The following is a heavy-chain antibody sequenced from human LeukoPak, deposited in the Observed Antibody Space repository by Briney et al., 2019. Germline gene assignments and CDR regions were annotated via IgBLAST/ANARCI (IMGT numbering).Heavy chain of an antibody. V-gene: IGHV1-18*01. Sequence: VASVTVSCKASGYTFTSSGTSWVRQAPEQGLEWMGWISPHTGDTNYAQKLQGRVTMTTDTSTSTAYMELRSLRSDDTALYYCVRGVVTTGFDYWGQGTLVTVSS. CDR2: ISPHTGDT. CDR1: GYTFTSSG. D-gene: IGHD2-21*02. J-gene: IGHJ4*02. CDR3: VRGVVTTGFDY.